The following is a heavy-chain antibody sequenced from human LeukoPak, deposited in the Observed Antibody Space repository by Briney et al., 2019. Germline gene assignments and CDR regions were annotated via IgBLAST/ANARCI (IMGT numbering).Heavy chain of an antibody. CDR3: ARVVDGYNPNNRFDP. CDR2: ISGYNGNT. D-gene: IGHD5-24*01. Sequence: ASVKVSCKASGHTFTSYGISWVRQAPGQGLEWMGWISGYNGNTNYAQKLQGRVTMTTDTSTSTAYMELRSLRSDDTAVYYCARVVDGYNPNNRFDPWGQGTLVTVSS. V-gene: IGHV1-18*01. J-gene: IGHJ5*02. CDR1: GHTFTSYG.